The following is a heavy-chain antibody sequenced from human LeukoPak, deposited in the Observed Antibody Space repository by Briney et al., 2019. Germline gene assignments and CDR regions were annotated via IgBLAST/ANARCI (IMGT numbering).Heavy chain of an antibody. CDR3: ARSYDTSGYSHFGY. D-gene: IGHD3-22*01. CDR1: GFSLSTSGWC. J-gene: IGHJ4*02. V-gene: IGHV2-70*01. CDR2: IDWHDDK. Sequence: SGPALIKPTQTLTLTCTFSGFSLSTSGWCMSWIRQPPGKALEWLALIDWHDDKYYNTSLKTRLTISKDTSKNQVVLTMTNVDPVDTATYYCARSYDTSGYSHFGYWGQGTLVTVSS.